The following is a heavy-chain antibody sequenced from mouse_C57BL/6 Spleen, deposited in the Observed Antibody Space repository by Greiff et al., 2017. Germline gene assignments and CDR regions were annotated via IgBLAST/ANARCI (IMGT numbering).Heavy chain of an antibody. J-gene: IGHJ4*01. CDR2: IDPNSGGT. CDR1: GYTFTSYW. Sequence: QVQLQQPGAELVKPGASVKLSCKASGYTFTSYWMHWVKQRPGRGLEWIGRIDPNSGGTKYNEKFKSKATLTVDKPSSPAYMQLSSLTSEDSAVYYGARRFFTTVVEYAMDYWGQGTSVTVSS. D-gene: IGHD1-1*01. V-gene: IGHV1-72*01. CDR3: ARRFFTTVVEYAMDY.